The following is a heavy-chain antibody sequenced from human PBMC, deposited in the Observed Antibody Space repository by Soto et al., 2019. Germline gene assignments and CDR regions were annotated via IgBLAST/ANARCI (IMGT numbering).Heavy chain of an antibody. CDR2: IYPDDSDT. V-gene: IGHV5-51*01. CDR3: ARLQAAAGDNDLTFDY. J-gene: IGHJ4*02. CDR1: GYSFTSYW. D-gene: IGHD6-13*01. Sequence: GESLKISCKGSGYSFTSYWTGWVRQMPGKGLEWMGIIYPDDSDTRYSPSFQGHVTISADKSISTAYLQWSSLKASDTAMHYCARLQAAAGDNDLTFDYWGQGTLVTVSS.